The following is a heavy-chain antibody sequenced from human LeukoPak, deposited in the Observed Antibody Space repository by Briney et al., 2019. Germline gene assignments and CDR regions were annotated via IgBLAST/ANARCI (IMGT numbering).Heavy chain of an antibody. D-gene: IGHD3-10*01. J-gene: IGHJ4*02. CDR3: ARLLLWFGGGYDY. Sequence: SETLSLTCAVYGGSFSGYYWSWIRQPPGKGLEWIGEINHSGSTNYNPSLKSRVTISVDTPKNQFSLKLSSVTAADTAVYYCARLLLWFGGGYDYWGQGTLVTVSS. CDR1: GGSFSGYY. V-gene: IGHV4-34*01. CDR2: INHSGST.